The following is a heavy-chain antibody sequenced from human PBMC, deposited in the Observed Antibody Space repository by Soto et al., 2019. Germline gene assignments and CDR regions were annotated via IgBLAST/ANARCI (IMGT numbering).Heavy chain of an antibody. CDR3: AHMGHRSRRVYFDS. V-gene: IGHV2-5*02. CDR1: GFSLSTSGVG. J-gene: IGHJ4*02. D-gene: IGHD2-15*01. CDR2: IYWDDDK. Sequence: QITLKESGPTLVKPTQTLTLTCTFSGFSLSTSGVGVGWIRQPPGKALEWLALIYWDDDKRYSPSLKSRLTLTKDTSKNQVVLTMTNMDPVDTATYFCAHMGHRSRRVYFDSWGQGTLVTVSS.